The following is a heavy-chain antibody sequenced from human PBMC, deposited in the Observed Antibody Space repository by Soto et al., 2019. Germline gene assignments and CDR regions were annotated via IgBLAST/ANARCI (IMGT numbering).Heavy chain of an antibody. Sequence: GGSLRLSCAASGFTFSSYAMSWVRQAPGKGLEWVSAISGSGGTTYYADSVKGRFTISRDNSKDTVYLQMNSLRAEDTAPYYCAKPFASGWYGVFDIWGKGTMVTVSS. CDR2: ISGSGGTT. CDR3: AKPFASGWYGVFDI. CDR1: GFTFSSYA. V-gene: IGHV3-23*01. J-gene: IGHJ3*02. D-gene: IGHD6-19*01.